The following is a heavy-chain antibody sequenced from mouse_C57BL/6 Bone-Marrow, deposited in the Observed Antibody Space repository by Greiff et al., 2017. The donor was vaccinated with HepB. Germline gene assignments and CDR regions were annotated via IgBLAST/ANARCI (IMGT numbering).Heavy chain of an antibody. CDR1: GFNIKDDY. J-gene: IGHJ3*01. Sequence: EVKLVESGAELVRPGASVKLSCTASGFNIKDDYMHWVKQRPEQGLEWIGWIDPENGDTEYASKFQGKATITADTSSNTAYLQLSSLTSEDTAVYYCTTTVPWFAYWGQGTLVTVSA. D-gene: IGHD1-1*01. CDR2: IDPENGDT. V-gene: IGHV14-4*01. CDR3: TTTVPWFAY.